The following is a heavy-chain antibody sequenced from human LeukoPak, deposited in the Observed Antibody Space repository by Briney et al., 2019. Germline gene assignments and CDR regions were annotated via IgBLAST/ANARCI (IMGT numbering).Heavy chain of an antibody. Sequence: SATLSLTCTVSGGSISSYYWSWIRQPAGKGLEWIGRIYTSGSTNYNPSLKSRVTMSVDTSKNQFSLKLSSVTAADTAVYYCARGWGVVPSLLNAFDIWGQGTMVTVSS. V-gene: IGHV4-4*07. CDR3: ARGWGVVPSLLNAFDI. D-gene: IGHD2-2*01. CDR2: IYTSGST. J-gene: IGHJ3*02. CDR1: GGSISSYY.